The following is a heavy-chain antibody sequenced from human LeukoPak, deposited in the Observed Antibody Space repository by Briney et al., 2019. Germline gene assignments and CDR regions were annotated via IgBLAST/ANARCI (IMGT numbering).Heavy chain of an antibody. CDR2: IRHSGTT. D-gene: IGHD6-19*01. CDR3: ARRGRRGYSSGWYDY. Sequence: SETLSLTCTVSGYSISSGYYWAWIRQPPGKGLEWIGTIRHSGTTYYNPSLKSRVSISIDSSKNQFSLKLTSVTAADTAVYYCARRGRRGYSSGWYDYWGQGTLVTVSS. V-gene: IGHV4-38-2*02. CDR1: GYSISSGYY. J-gene: IGHJ4*02.